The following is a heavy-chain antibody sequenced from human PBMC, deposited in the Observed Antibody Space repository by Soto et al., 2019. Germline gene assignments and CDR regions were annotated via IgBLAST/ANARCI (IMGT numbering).Heavy chain of an antibody. Sequence: ASVKVSCKASGYTFTSYGISWVRQAPGQGLEWMGWISAYNGNTNYAQKLQGRVTMTTDTSTSTAYMELRSLRSDDTAVYYCASSGAVVPAAIFMGDYYYYYYMDVWGKGTTVTVSS. V-gene: IGHV1-18*01. CDR3: ASSGAVVPAAIFMGDYYYYYYMDV. CDR1: GYTFTSYG. CDR2: ISAYNGNT. J-gene: IGHJ6*03. D-gene: IGHD2-2*02.